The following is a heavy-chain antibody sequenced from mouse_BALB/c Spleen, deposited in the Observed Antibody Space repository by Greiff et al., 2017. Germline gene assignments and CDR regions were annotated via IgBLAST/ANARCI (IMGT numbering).Heavy chain of an antibody. Sequence: QLQQSGAELAKPGASVKMSCKASGYTFTSYWMHWVKQRPGQGLEWIGYINPSTGYTEYNQKFKDKATLTADKSSSTAYMQLSSLTSEDSAVYYCARGVTTVVAPYAMDYWGQGTSVTVSS. CDR2: INPSTGYT. V-gene: IGHV1-7*01. CDR1: GYTFTSYW. D-gene: IGHD1-1*01. J-gene: IGHJ4*01. CDR3: ARGVTTVVAPYAMDY.